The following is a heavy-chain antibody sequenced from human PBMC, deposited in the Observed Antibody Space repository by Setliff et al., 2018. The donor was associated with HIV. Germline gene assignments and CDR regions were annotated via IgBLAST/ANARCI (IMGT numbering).Heavy chain of an antibody. CDR3: ATPRTPQLYRSGGSCFDAFDL. J-gene: IGHJ3*01. CDR1: EYVFTTYA. V-gene: IGHV7-4-1*02. CDR2: INTNTGNP. Sequence: ASVKVSCKASEYVFTTYAMNWVRQAPGQGLEWMGWINTNTGNPTYAQGFTGRFVFSLDTSVSTAYLQISSLKAEDTAVYYCATPRTPQLYRSGGSCFDAFDLWGQGTMVTVSS. D-gene: IGHD2-15*01.